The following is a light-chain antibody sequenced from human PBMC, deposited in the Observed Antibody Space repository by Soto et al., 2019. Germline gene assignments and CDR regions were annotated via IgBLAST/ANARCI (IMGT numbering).Light chain of an antibody. V-gene: IGLV2-14*01. CDR3: TSYTSTSTLV. CDR2: EVS. Sequence: QSALTQPASVSGSPGQSITISCTGTSSDVGGYNYVSWYQQHPGKAPKLMIYEVSKRPSGVPDRFSGSKSGNTASLTISGLQAEDEADYFCTSYTSTSTLVFGRGTKVTVL. CDR1: SSDVGGYNY. J-gene: IGLJ2*01.